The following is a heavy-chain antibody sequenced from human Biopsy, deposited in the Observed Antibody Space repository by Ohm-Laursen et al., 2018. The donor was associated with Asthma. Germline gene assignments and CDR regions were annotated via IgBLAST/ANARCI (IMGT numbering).Heavy chain of an antibody. CDR1: GFTFNSYG. D-gene: IGHD1-20*01. CDR2: ISYDGRNK. CDR3: ARDLRSDNWNPWGMDV. V-gene: IGHV3-30*03. Sequence: SLRLSCTASGFTFNSYGMHWVRQAPGKGLEWVAVISYDGRNKYYGDSVKGRFTFSRDNSQNTLSLEMNSLRVEDTAVYYCARDLRSDNWNPWGMDVWGLETTVTVAS. J-gene: IGHJ6*02.